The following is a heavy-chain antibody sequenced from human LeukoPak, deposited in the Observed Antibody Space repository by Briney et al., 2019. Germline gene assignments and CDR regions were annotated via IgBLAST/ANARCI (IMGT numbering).Heavy chain of an antibody. V-gene: IGHV1-46*01. CDR1: GYTFTTFY. CDR2: INPSGSST. Sequence: GASVKVSCKASGYTFTTFYMHWVRQAPGLGLEWMGIINPSGSSTSYAQNFQGRVTMTRDTSTTTVYMELSSLRFDDTAVYYCARGGSGSKNRQIDYWGQGTLVTVSS. D-gene: IGHD5-12*01. CDR3: ARGGSGSKNRQIDY. J-gene: IGHJ4*02.